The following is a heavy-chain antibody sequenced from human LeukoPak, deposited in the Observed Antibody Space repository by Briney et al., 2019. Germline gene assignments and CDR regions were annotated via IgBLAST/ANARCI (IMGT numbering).Heavy chain of an antibody. V-gene: IGHV3-21*01. CDR3: AREYGSGSAHSLLFDN. J-gene: IGHJ4*02. CDR2: ISSSSSYI. CDR1: GFTFSSYS. D-gene: IGHD3-10*01. Sequence: GGSLRLSCAASGFTFSSYSMNWVRQAPGKGLEWDSSISSSSSYIYYADSVKGRFTISRDNAKNSLYLQVNSLRAEDTAVYHCAREYGSGSAHSLLFDNRGQGTLVTVSS.